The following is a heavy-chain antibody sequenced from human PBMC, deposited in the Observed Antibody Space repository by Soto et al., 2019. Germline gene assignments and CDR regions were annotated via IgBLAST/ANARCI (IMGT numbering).Heavy chain of an antibody. CDR2: IFYLWSS. D-gene: IGHD3-3*02. CDR3: ARHSLALRKNNWFDP. J-gene: IGHJ5*02. Sequence: PSETLSLTCTVSVDSIISSDFYLGWVRQPPGKGLEWIGSIFYLWSSYYNPSLKSRVTMSVDTSKNQFSLRLRSVTAADTALYFCARHSLALRKNNWFDPWGQGIMVT. V-gene: IGHV4-39*01. CDR1: VDSIISSDFY.